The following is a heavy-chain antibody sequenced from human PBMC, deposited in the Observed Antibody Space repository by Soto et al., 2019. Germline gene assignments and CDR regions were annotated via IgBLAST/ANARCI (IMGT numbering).Heavy chain of an antibody. J-gene: IGHJ4*02. D-gene: IGHD3-3*01. Sequence: PSETLSLTCAVSGGSIVSNYWWAWIRQSPGEGLVWIGSIYHSGTTYYNPSLESRVIISVDTSESRFALRLTSVPAADSAVYYCATTDNVGYYPYWGQGPLVTVS. CDR1: GGSIVSNYW. V-gene: IGHV4-38-2*01. CDR3: ATTDNVGYYPY. CDR2: IYHSGTT.